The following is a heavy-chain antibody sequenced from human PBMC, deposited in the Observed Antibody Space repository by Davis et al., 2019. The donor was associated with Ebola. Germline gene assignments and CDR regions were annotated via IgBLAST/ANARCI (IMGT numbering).Heavy chain of an antibody. CDR1: GCSISSGGYS. D-gene: IGHD2-15*01. Sequence: SETLSLTCAVSGCSISSGGYSWSWIRQPPGKGLEWIGYIYHSGRTNYNPSLKSRVTISVDTSKNQFSLKLSSVTAADTAVYYCARAARGGSPDYWGQGTLVTVSS. V-gene: IGHV4-30-2*01. CDR3: ARAARGGSPDY. J-gene: IGHJ4*02. CDR2: IYHSGRT.